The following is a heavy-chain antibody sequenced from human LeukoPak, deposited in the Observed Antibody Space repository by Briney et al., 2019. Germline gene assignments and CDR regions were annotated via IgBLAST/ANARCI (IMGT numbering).Heavy chain of an antibody. J-gene: IGHJ4*02. CDR3: AREPTMVRGVIGY. CDR2: IYSGGST. D-gene: IGHD3-10*01. CDR1: GFTVSSNY. Sequence: GGSLRLSCAASGFTVSSNYMSWVRQAPGKGLEWVSVIYSGGSTYYADSVKGRFTISRDNSKNTLYLQMNSLRAEDTAVYYCAREPTMVRGVIGYWGQGTLVTVSS. V-gene: IGHV3-53*01.